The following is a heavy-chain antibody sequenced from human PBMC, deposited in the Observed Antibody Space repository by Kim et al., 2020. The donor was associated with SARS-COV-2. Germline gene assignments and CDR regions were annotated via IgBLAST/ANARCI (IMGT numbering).Heavy chain of an antibody. D-gene: IGHD3-9*01. CDR2: ISYDGSNK. CDR3: ARDIRLRYFDWWEYYYYGMDV. CDR1: GFTFSSYG. J-gene: IGHJ6*02. V-gene: IGHV3-33*05. Sequence: GGSLRLSCAASGFTFSSYGMHWVRQAPGKGLEWVAVISYDGSNKYYADSVKGRFTISRDNSKNTLYLQMNSRRAEDTAVYYCARDIRLRYFDWWEYYYYGMDVWGQGTTVTVSS.